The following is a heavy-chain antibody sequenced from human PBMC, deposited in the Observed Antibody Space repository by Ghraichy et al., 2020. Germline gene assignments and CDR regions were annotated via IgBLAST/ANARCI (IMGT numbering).Heavy chain of an antibody. CDR3: ARDRDRIQLWLRPRYDAFDI. CDR2: ISYDGSNK. V-gene: IGHV3-30*04. J-gene: IGHJ3*02. CDR1: GFTFSSYA. Sequence: GGSLRLSCAASGFTFSSYAMHWVRQAPGKGLEWVAVISYDGSNKYYADSVKGRFTISRDNSKNTLYLQMNSLRAEDTAVYYCARDRDRIQLWLRPRYDAFDIWGQGIMVTVSS. D-gene: IGHD5-18*01.